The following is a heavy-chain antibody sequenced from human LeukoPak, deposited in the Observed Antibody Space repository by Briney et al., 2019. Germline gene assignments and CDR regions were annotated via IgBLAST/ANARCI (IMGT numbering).Heavy chain of an antibody. Sequence: QSGGSLRLSCAASGFTFSSYAMSWVRQAPEKGLEWVAGISGSGDNTNYADSVKGRFTISRDNSKNTLYLQMNSLRVEDTAVYYCAKDRGIISDYWGQGTLVTVSS. CDR2: ISGSGDNT. J-gene: IGHJ4*02. CDR1: GFTFSSYA. V-gene: IGHV3-23*01. D-gene: IGHD3-10*01. CDR3: AKDRGIISDY.